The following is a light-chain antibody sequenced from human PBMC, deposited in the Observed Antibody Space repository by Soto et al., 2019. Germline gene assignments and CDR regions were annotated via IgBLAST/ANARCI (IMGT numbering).Light chain of an antibody. V-gene: IGKV1-12*01. CDR1: QGINRW. CDR2: SAS. J-gene: IGKJ4*01. CDR3: QQSNSFALT. Sequence: DIQMTMTPSSVSASVGDRVTSTCRASQGINRWLAWYQQKPGKAPKLLIYSASSLQSGVPSRFSGSGSGTDFTLTISSLQPEDFAPYYCQQSNSFALTFGGGTKVDIK.